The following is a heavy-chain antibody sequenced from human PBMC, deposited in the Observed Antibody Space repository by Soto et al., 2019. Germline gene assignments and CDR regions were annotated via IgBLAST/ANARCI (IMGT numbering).Heavy chain of an antibody. D-gene: IGHD3-10*01. Sequence: ASVKVSWKASGYTFTSYGISWVRQAPGQGLEWMGWISAYNGNTNYAQKLQGRVTMTTDTSTSTAYMELRSLRSDDTAVYYCARAHYYGSGTHPWYFDYWGQGTLVTVSS. J-gene: IGHJ4*02. CDR1: GYTFTSYG. V-gene: IGHV1-18*01. CDR3: ARAHYYGSGTHPWYFDY. CDR2: ISAYNGNT.